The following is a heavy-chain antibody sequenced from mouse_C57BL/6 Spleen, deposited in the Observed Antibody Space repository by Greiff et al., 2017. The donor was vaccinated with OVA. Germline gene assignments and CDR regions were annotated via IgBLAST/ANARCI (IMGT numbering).Heavy chain of an antibody. Sequence: VHVKQSGAELVRPGASVKLSCTASGFNIKDDYMHWVKQRPEQGLEWIGWIDPENGDTEYASKLQGKATITADPSSNTAYLQLSSLTSEDTAVYYCTTGIGGYWGQGTTLTVSS. D-gene: IGHD2-14*01. CDR1: GFNIKDDY. CDR2: IDPENGDT. CDR3: TTGIGGY. J-gene: IGHJ2*01. V-gene: IGHV14-4*01.